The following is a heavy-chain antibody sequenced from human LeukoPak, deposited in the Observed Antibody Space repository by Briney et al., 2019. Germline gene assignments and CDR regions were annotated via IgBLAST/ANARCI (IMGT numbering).Heavy chain of an antibody. CDR3: AKDWTTAVTPLH. V-gene: IGHV3-30*18. CDR1: GFTFSSYG. Sequence: GGSLRLSCAASGFTFSSYGMHWVRQAPGKGLEWVAVISYDGRDKYCADSVKGRFTISRDNSRNTLYLQMNSLRAEDTAVYYCAKDWTTAVTPLHWGQGTLVTVSS. CDR2: ISYDGRDK. D-gene: IGHD4-23*01. J-gene: IGHJ1*01.